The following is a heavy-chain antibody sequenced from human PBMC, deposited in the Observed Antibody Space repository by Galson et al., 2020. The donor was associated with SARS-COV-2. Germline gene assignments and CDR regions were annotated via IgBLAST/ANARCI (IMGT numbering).Heavy chain of an antibody. CDR3: ARWYYYDSSGYYQGDDCFDP. CDR1: GYTFTSYG. D-gene: IGHD3-22*01. J-gene: IGHJ5*02. Sequence: ASVKVSCKASGYTFTSYGISWVRQTPGQGLEWMGWISAYNGNTNYAQKLQGRVTMTTDTSTSTAYMELRSLRSDDTAVYYCARWYYYDSSGYYQGDDCFDPWGQVTLVTVSS. CDR2: ISAYNGNT. V-gene: IGHV1-18*04.